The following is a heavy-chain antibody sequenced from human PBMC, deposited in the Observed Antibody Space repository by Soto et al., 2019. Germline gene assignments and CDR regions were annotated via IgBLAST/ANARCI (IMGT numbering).Heavy chain of an antibody. D-gene: IGHD3-10*01. V-gene: IGHV3-48*03. CDR2: ISSSGSTI. J-gene: IGHJ3*02. CDR3: ARVGYGSGSYYGVHAFDI. Sequence: VGSLRLSCAASGFTFSSYEMNWVRQAPGKGLEWVSYISSSGSTIYYADSVKGRFTISRDNAKNPLYLQMNSLRAEDTAVYYCARVGYGSGSYYGVHAFDIWGQGTMVTVSS. CDR1: GFTFSSYE.